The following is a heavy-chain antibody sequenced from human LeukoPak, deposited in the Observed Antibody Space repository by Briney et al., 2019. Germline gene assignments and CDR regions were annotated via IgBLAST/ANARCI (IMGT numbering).Heavy chain of an antibody. V-gene: IGHV3-48*02. J-gene: IGHJ1*01. Sequence: PGGSLRLSCAASGFAFSSYSMNWIRQAPGKGLEWLSYISDSSRTIYYAESVKGRFTISRDNAKNSLYLQMNSLRDEDTAVYYCARVAVTAPRHWGQGTLVTVSS. D-gene: IGHD6-19*01. CDR2: ISDSSRTI. CDR3: ARVAVTAPRH. CDR1: GFAFSSYS.